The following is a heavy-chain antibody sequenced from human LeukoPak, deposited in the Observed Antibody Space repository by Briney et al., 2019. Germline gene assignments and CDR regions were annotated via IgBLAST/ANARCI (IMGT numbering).Heavy chain of an antibody. CDR3: AGDYGDYPREDRKFDP. V-gene: IGHV4-34*01. CDR2: INHSGGT. J-gene: IGHJ5*02. D-gene: IGHD4-17*01. Sequence: SETLSLTCAVYGGSFSGYYWSWIRQPPGKGLEWIGEINHSGGTNYNPSLKSRVTISVDTSKNQFSLKLSSVTAADTAVYYCAGDYGDYPREDRKFDPWGQGTLVTVSS. CDR1: GGSFSGYY.